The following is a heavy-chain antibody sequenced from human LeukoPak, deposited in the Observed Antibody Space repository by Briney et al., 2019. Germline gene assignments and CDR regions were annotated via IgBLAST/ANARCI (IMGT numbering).Heavy chain of an antibody. V-gene: IGHV3-21*01. CDR3: ARDKGYYYGSGSYTPPNWFDP. J-gene: IGHJ5*02. Sequence: PGGSLRLSCAASGFTFSSYSMNWGRQAPGKGLEWGSSISSSSSYIYYAESVKGRFTISRDNAKNSLYLQMNSLRAEDTAVYYCARDKGYYYGSGSYTPPNWFDPWGQGTLVTVSS. CDR2: ISSSSSYI. CDR1: GFTFSSYS. D-gene: IGHD3-10*01.